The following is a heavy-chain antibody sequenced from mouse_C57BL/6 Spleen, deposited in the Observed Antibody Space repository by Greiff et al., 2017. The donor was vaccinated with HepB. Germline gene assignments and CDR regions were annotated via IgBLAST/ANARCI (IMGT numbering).Heavy chain of an antibody. Sequence: EVKVVESGGDLVKPGGSLKLSCAASGFTFSSYGMSWVRQTPDKRLEWVATISSGGSYTYYPDSVKGRFTISRDNAKNTLYLQMSSLKSEDTAMYYCTRPLDSSGYGGAMDYWGQGTSVTVSS. J-gene: IGHJ4*01. D-gene: IGHD3-2*02. CDR3: TRPLDSSGYGGAMDY. CDR2: ISSGGSYT. CDR1: GFTFSSYG. V-gene: IGHV5-6*01.